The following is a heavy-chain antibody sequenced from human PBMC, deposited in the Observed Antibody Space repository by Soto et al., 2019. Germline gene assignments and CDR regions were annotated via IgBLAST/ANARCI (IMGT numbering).Heavy chain of an antibody. D-gene: IGHD2-2*01. Sequence: QVQLVQSGAEVKKPGSSVKVSCKASGGTFSSYAISWVRQAPGQGLEWMGGIIPIFGTANYAQKFQGRVTKTADESTSTAYMELSSLRSEDTAVYYCARVVQIVVVPAAMRSWFDPWGQGTLVTVSS. J-gene: IGHJ5*02. V-gene: IGHV1-69*01. CDR3: ARVVQIVVVPAAMRSWFDP. CDR1: GGTFSSYA. CDR2: IIPIFGTA.